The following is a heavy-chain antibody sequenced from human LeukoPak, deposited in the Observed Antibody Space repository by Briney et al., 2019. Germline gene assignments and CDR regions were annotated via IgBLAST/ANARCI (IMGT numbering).Heavy chain of an antibody. J-gene: IGHJ6*03. CDR1: GFTFSSYS. CDR3: ARSTQYSSSWYYYYYYMDV. V-gene: IGHV3-21*01. D-gene: IGHD6-13*01. CDR2: ISSSSSYI. Sequence: GSLRLSCAASGFTFSSYSMNWVRQAPGKGLEWVSSISSSSSYIYYADSVKGRFTISRDNAKNSLYLQMDSLRAEDTAVYYCARSTQYSSSWYYYYYYMDVWGKGTTVTVSS.